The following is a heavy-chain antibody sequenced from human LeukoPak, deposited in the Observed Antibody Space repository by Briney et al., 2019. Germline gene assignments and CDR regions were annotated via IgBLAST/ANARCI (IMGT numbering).Heavy chain of an antibody. D-gene: IGHD3-22*01. Sequence: GGSLRLSCAASGFTFSSYSMNWVRQAPGKGLEWVSYISSSSSTIYYADSVKGRFTISRDNAKNSLYLQMNSLRDEDTAVYYCARDPWYYDSSGYYPPPYFQHWGQGTLVTVSS. J-gene: IGHJ1*01. CDR1: GFTFSSYS. CDR3: ARDPWYYDSSGYYPPPYFQH. V-gene: IGHV3-48*02. CDR2: ISSSSSTI.